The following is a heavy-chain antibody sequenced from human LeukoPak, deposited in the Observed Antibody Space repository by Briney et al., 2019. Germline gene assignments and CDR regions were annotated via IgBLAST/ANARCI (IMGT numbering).Heavy chain of an antibody. CDR1: GYSFTDYY. Sequence: GASVKVSCKASGYSFTDYYMHWVRQAPGQGLEWMGWINPDSGGTNYAQKFQGRVTMTRDTSISTAYMELSRLRSDDTAVYYCARDKERRVNGKDNWFDPWGQGTLVTVSS. V-gene: IGHV1-2*02. J-gene: IGHJ5*02. CDR2: INPDSGGT. D-gene: IGHD2-8*01. CDR3: ARDKERRVNGKDNWFDP.